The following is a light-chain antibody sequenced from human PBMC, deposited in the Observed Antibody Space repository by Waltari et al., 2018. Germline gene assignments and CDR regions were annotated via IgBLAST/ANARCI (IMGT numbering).Light chain of an antibody. CDR1: GSDIGGYNY. V-gene: IGLV2-14*03. J-gene: IGLJ3*02. Sequence: QSALTQPASVSGSPGQAITISCTVTGSDIGGYNYVSWYPQHPGNAPKLLIYGVSSRSSGVSNRFSGSKSGYAASLTISGLQAEDEAHYYCSSFTSTNTWVFGGGTKLTVL. CDR3: SSFTSTNTWV. CDR2: GVS.